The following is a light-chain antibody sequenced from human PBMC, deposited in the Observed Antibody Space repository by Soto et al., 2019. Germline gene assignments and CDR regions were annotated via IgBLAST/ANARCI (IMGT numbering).Light chain of an antibody. J-gene: IGKJ1*01. CDR1: QSVSTR. Sequence: DIPMTQSPSSLSASVGDRVTIICRASQSVSTRLAWYQQKPGKAPKVLIYDASSWAGGVPSRFTGSGSGTEFTLTINSLQPDDFATYYCQQYSVYWTFGQGTKVEIE. V-gene: IGKV1-5*02. CDR2: DAS. CDR3: QQYSVYWT.